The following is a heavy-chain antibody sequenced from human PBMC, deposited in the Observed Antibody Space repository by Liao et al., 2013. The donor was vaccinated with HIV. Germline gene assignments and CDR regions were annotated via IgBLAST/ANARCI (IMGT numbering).Heavy chain of an antibody. J-gene: IGHJ2*01. D-gene: IGHD4-17*01. CDR2: ISTSGSA. CDR1: GGSISNYY. Sequence: QVQLQESGPGLVKPSETLSLTCTVSGGSISNYYWSWIRQPAGKGLEWIGRISTSGSANYNPSLKSRVTISVDTSKNQFSLKLSSVTAADTAVYYCASPSPTTDWYFDLWGRGTLVTVSS. V-gene: IGHV4-4*07. CDR3: ASPSPTTDWYFDL.